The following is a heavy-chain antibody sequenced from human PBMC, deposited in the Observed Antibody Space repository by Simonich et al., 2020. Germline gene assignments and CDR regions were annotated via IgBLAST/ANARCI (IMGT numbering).Heavy chain of an antibody. CDR2: ISSSSSYI. CDR3: ARWIAVAGTGAYGMDV. J-gene: IGHJ6*02. Sequence: EVQLVESGGGLVKPGGSLRLSCAASGFTFSSYSMNWVRQAPGKGLEWVSSISSSSSYIYYAEPGKGRFTISRDNAKNSLYLQMNSLRAEDTAVYYCARWIAVAGTGAYGMDVWGQGTTVTVSS. D-gene: IGHD6-19*01. V-gene: IGHV3-21*01. CDR1: GFTFSSYS.